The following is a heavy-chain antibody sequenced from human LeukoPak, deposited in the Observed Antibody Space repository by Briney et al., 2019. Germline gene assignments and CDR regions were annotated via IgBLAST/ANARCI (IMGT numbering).Heavy chain of an antibody. D-gene: IGHD3-22*01. V-gene: IGHV3-20*04. CDR1: GFTFDDYG. CDR3: ARGLYYYDSSGAGHAFDI. J-gene: IGHJ3*02. CDR2: INWNGGST. Sequence: PGGSLRLSCAASGFTFDDYGMSWVRHAPGKGLEWVSGINWNGGSTGYADSVKGRFTISRDNAKNSLYLQMNSLRAEDTALYYCARGLYYYDSSGAGHAFDIWGQGTMVTVSS.